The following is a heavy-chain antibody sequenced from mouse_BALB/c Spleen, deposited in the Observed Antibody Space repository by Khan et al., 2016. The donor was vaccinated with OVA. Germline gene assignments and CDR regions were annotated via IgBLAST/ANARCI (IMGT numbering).Heavy chain of an antibody. CDR1: GYTFTDYV. CDR2: IFPGGGSS. D-gene: IGHD2-3*01. V-gene: IGHV1-77*01. Sequence: QVQLQQSGPELVKPGASVKMSCKASGYTFTDYVINWVKQRTGQGLEWIGDIFPGGGSSYYNEKFKGKAKLTADKSSNPAYMQLSSLTFEDSAVDFCARGGYSVFAYWGQGTLVTVSA. CDR3: ARGGYSVFAY. J-gene: IGHJ3*01.